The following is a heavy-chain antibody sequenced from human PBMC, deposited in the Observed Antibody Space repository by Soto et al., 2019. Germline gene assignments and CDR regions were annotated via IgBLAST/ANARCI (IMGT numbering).Heavy chain of an antibody. Sequence: PSETLSLTCTVSGGSINSGCCSWTWVRQAPGKGREGVGFIYHTGTTYYNPSLKSRVTISVDRSKNQFSLKLNSVTAADTAVYYCARVDFWSGYCAFDYWGQGTLVTVSS. D-gene: IGHD3-3*01. CDR3: ARVDFWSGYCAFDY. J-gene: IGHJ4*02. CDR1: GGSINSGCCS. V-gene: IGHV4-30-2*01. CDR2: IYHTGTT.